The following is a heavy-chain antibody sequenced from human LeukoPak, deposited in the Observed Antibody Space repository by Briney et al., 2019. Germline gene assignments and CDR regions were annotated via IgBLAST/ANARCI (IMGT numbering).Heavy chain of an antibody. J-gene: IGHJ4*01. CDR1: GFTYSRYW. D-gene: IGHD4-11*01. CDR2: INTDGRTI. V-gene: IGHV3-74*01. CDR3: VRSAFLTTEFYFDY. Sequence: GGSLRLSRAASGFTYSRYWMHWVRQAPGKGLVWVSRINTDGRTITYADSVKGRFTISRDNAKNTLYLQMNSLRAEDTAVYYCVRSAFLTTEFYFDYWGHGTLVTVSS.